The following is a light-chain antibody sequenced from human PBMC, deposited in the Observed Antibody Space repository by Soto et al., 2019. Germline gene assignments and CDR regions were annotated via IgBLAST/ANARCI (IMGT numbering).Light chain of an antibody. CDR3: CSYAGSSIPYV. J-gene: IGLJ1*01. CDR1: SSDVGSYNL. Sequence: QSVLTQPASVSGSPGQSITISCTGTSSDVGSYNLVSWYQQHPGKAPRLMIYEGSKRPSGVSNRFSGSKSGNTASLTISGLQAEDEADYYCCSYAGSSIPYVFGTGTRSPS. CDR2: EGS. V-gene: IGLV2-23*01.